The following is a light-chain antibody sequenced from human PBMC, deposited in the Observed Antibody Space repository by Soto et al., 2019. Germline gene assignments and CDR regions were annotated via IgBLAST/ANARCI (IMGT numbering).Light chain of an antibody. CDR3: SSYTNTSTQV. Sequence: QSVLTQPASVSGSPGQSITISGTGPSSDVGAYNYVSWYQHRPGKAPQLMISEVTKRPSGVSDRFSGSKSGTTASLTISRLQAEDEADYYCSSYTNTSTQVFGGGTKVTVL. V-gene: IGLV2-14*01. CDR1: SSDVGAYNY. CDR2: EVT. J-gene: IGLJ2*01.